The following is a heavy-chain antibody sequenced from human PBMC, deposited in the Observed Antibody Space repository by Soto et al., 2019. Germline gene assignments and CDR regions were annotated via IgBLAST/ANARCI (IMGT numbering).Heavy chain of an antibody. D-gene: IGHD3-10*01. Sequence: GSLRLSCAASGFTFSSYAMSWVRQAPGKGLEWVSAISGSGGSTYYADSVKGRFTISRDNSKNTLYLQMNSLRAEDTAVYYCAKVSTLWFGELLSLDYYYYYMDVWGKGTTVTAP. CDR1: GFTFSSYA. CDR2: ISGSGGST. CDR3: AKVSTLWFGELLSLDYYYYYMDV. V-gene: IGHV3-23*01. J-gene: IGHJ6*03.